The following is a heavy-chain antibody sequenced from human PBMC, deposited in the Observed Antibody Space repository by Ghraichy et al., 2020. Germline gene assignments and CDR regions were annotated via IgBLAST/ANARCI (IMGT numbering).Heavy chain of an antibody. V-gene: IGHV3-15*01. D-gene: IGHD6-19*01. CDR3: SPDPFTSGLN. J-gene: IGHJ4*02. CDR2: IKSKAEGGTT. CDR1: GFAFSNAW. Sequence: GGSLRLSCAATGFAFSNAWMSWVRQAPGKGLEWVGRIKSKAEGGTTDYAAPVKGRFTISRDESKNTVYLHMNSLKTEDTAVYYCSPDPFTSGLNWGQGTLVTVSS.